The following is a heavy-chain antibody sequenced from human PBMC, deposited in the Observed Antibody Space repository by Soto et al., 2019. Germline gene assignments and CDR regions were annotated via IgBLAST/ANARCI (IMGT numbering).Heavy chain of an antibody. CDR1: GFTFSIHW. V-gene: IGHV3-74*01. CDR3: ASISTSAVEATDEVDQ. Sequence: GGSLRLSCAASGFTFSIHWMHWVRQAPGKGLVWVSRINDDGTSTGYADSVKGRFTISRDNDKNTLYLQMNSLRAEDMALYYCASISTSAVEATDEVDQWGQGTLFTV. CDR2: INDDGTST. D-gene: IGHD1-26*01. J-gene: IGHJ4*02.